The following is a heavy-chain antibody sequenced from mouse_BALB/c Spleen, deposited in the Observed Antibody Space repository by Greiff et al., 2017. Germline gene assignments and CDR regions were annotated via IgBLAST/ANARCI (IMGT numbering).Heavy chain of an antibody. V-gene: IGHV1-4*02. D-gene: IGHD2-12*01. Sequence: QVQLQQSAADLARPGASVKMSCKASGYTFTSYTMHWVKQRPGQGLEWIGYINPSSGYTEYNHKFKDKTTLTADKSSSTAYMQLSSLPSEDSAVYYCARGDYSYDPFAYWGQGTLVTVAA. CDR3: ARGDYSYDPFAY. J-gene: IGHJ3*01. CDR2: INPSSGYT. CDR1: GYTFTSYT.